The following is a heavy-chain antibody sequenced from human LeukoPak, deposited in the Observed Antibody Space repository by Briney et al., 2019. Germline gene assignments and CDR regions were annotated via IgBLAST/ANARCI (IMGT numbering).Heavy chain of an antibody. J-gene: IGHJ4*02. CDR1: GGSISSGGYY. Sequence: SQTLSLTCTVSGGSISSGGYYWSWIRQHPGKGLEWIGYIYYSGSTYYNPSLKSRVTISVDTSKNQFSLKLSSVTAADTAVYYCARGPTRIQLWPPRLYYFDYWGQGTLVTVSS. V-gene: IGHV4-31*03. CDR3: ARGPTRIQLWPPRLYYFDY. CDR2: IYYSGST. D-gene: IGHD5-18*01.